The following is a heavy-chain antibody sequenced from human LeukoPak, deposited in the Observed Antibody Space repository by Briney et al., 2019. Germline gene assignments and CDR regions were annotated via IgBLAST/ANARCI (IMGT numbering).Heavy chain of an antibody. CDR2: INPSGGST. CDR1: GYTFTSYY. V-gene: IGHV1-46*01. J-gene: IGHJ4*02. Sequence: ASVKVSCKASGYTFTSYYMHWVRQAPGQGLEWMGIINPSGGSTSYAQKFQGRATMTRDTSTSTVYMELSSLRSEDTAVYYCARGADSSGWYRPRAYYFDYWGQGTLVTVSS. CDR3: ARGADSSGWYRPRAYYFDY. D-gene: IGHD6-19*01.